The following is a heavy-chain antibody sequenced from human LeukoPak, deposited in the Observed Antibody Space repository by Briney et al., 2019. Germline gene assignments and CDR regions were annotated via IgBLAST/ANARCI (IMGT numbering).Heavy chain of an antibody. CDR3: ARHANIVVVPAAMVDWFDP. J-gene: IGHJ5*02. Sequence: GGSLRLSCAASGFTFSSYSMNWVRQAPGKGLEWVSSISSSSSYIYYADSVKGRFTISRDNARNSLYLQMNSLRAEDTAVYYCARHANIVVVPAAMVDWFDPWGQGTLVTVSS. D-gene: IGHD2-2*01. V-gene: IGHV3-21*01. CDR1: GFTFSSYS. CDR2: ISSSSSYI.